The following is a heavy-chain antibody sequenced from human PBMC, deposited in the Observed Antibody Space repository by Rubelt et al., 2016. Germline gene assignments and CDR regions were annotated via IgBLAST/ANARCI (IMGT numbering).Heavy chain of an antibody. V-gene: IGHV3-23*04. J-gene: IGHJ3*01. Sequence: VQLVESGGGLAQPGGSLRLSCAASGFTFSSYAMGWVRQAPGKGLEWVSSVSSSGGSPYYAGSVRGRFTISRDNSKNTLYLQMNTLRAEDTALYYCAKHTSVNTFGGDDTFDLWGQGTVVTVSS. CDR2: VSSSGGSP. CDR1: GFTFSSYA. CDR3: AKHTSVNTFGGDDTFDL. D-gene: IGHD3-16*01.